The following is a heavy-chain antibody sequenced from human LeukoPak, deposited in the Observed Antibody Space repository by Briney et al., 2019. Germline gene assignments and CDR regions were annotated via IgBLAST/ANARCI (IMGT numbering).Heavy chain of an antibody. CDR2: INPSGGTT. D-gene: IGHD1-26*01. CDR3: ARDGGGSYDFDY. V-gene: IGHV1-46*01. J-gene: IGHJ4*02. CDR1: GYIFTTYF. Sequence: ASVKVSCTASGYIFTTYFMHWVRQAPGQGLEWMGFINPSGGTTGYSQKFQGRVTMTRDTSTSKVYMALSSLRSEDTAVYYCARDGGGSYDFDYWGQGTLVTVSS.